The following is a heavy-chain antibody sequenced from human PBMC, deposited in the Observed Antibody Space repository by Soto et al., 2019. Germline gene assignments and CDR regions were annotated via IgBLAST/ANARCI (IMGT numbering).Heavy chain of an antibody. CDR2: ISYDGSNK. V-gene: IGHV3-30*18. Sequence: PGGSLRLSCAASGFTFSNYGMHWVRQAPGKGLEWVTLISYDGSNKYYADSVKGRFTISRDSSKNTLYLQMNSLRAEDTAVYYCAKGYCSGGSCYSPFDYWGQGTLVTVSS. D-gene: IGHD2-15*01. J-gene: IGHJ4*02. CDR3: AKGYCSGGSCYSPFDY. CDR1: GFTFSNYG.